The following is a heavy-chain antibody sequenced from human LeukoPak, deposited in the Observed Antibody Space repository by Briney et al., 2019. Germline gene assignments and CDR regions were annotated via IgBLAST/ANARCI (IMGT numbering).Heavy chain of an antibody. Sequence: ASVKVSCKASGGTFISYAISWVRQAPGQGLEWMGGIIPIFGTANYAQKFQGRVTITADESTSTAYMELSSLRSEDTAVYYCAREIEVTGTTVWFDPWGQGTLVTVSS. CDR3: AREIEVTGTTVWFDP. CDR2: IIPIFGTA. J-gene: IGHJ5*02. CDR1: GGTFISYA. D-gene: IGHD1-20*01. V-gene: IGHV1-69*13.